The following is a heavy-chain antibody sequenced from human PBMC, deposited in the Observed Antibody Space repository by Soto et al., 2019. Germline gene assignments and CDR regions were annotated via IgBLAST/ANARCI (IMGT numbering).Heavy chain of an antibody. D-gene: IGHD3-16*02. CDR2: IYYSGST. V-gene: IGHV4-39*01. CDR1: GGSISSSSYY. Sequence: QLQLQESGPGLVKPSETLSLTCTVSGGSISSSSYYWGWIRQPPGKGLEWIGRIYYSGSTYYNPSLKSRVTISVDTSKNQFSLKLSSVTAADTAVYYCARLGRYDYVWGSYRYFDYWGQGTLVTVSS. CDR3: ARLGRYDYVWGSYRYFDY. J-gene: IGHJ4*02.